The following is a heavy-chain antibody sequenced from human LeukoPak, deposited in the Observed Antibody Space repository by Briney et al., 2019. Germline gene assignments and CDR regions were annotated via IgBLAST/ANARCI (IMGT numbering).Heavy chain of an antibody. J-gene: IGHJ6*02. CDR2: ISYDGKYQ. CDR1: GFTFRDYA. D-gene: IGHD2-21*02. Sequence: GGSLRLSCAASGFTFRDYAMHWVRQAPGEGLEWVALISYDGKYQFYADSVKGRFTISRDDSKNTLYVQMNSLRAEDTALYYCARDGTLLGSDSNYYYGMDVWGQGTTVTVSS. CDR3: ARDGTLLGSDSNYYYGMDV. V-gene: IGHV3-30*04.